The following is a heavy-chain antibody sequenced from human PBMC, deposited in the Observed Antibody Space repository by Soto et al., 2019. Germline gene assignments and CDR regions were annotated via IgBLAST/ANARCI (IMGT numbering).Heavy chain of an antibody. CDR3: AREGRNGDYGWWWFDP. Sequence: QVQLVQSGAEVKKPGASVKVSCKASGYTFTSYGISWVRQAPGQGLEWMGWISAYNGNTNYAQKLQGRVTMTTDTSTSTADMELRSLRSDDTAVYYCAREGRNGDYGWWWFDPWGQGTLVTVSS. J-gene: IGHJ5*02. CDR1: GYTFTSYG. V-gene: IGHV1-18*01. CDR2: ISAYNGNT. D-gene: IGHD4-17*01.